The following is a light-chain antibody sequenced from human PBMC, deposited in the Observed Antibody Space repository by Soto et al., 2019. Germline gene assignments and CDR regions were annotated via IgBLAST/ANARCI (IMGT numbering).Light chain of an antibody. J-gene: IGKJ1*01. CDR1: QSVSSTS. Sequence: EIVLTQSPGTLSLSPGERATLSCRASQSVSSTSLAWYQQRPGQAPRLLIYGASSRATGIPDRFSGSASGTDFTLTISRLELDDFAVYYCQQYGSSPWTFGQGTKVEIK. CDR2: GAS. V-gene: IGKV3-20*01. CDR3: QQYGSSPWT.